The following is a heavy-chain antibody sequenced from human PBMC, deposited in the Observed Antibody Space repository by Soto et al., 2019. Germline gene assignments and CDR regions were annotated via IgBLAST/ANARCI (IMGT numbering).Heavy chain of an antibody. CDR2: IYSSGST. Sequence: SETLSLTCTVSGGSISSCYWSWIRQPPGKGLEWIGYIYSSGSTNYNPSLKSRVTISVDTSKNQFSLKLSSVTAADTAVYYCARGIVVVPAAISYGNWFDPWGQGTLVTVSS. CDR3: ARGIVVVPAAISYGNWFDP. CDR1: GGSISSCY. D-gene: IGHD2-2*01. V-gene: IGHV4-59*01. J-gene: IGHJ5*02.